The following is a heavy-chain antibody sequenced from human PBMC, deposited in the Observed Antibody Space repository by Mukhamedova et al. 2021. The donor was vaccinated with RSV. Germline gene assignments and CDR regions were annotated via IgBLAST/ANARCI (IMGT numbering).Heavy chain of an antibody. Sequence: TEHRGFTISRDNANNLVFLQMNSLRVEDTAMYYCAKDLQNGFHTYEYWGQGTLVTVSS. J-gene: IGHJ4*02. D-gene: IGHD1-1*01. CDR3: AKDLQNGFHTYEY. V-gene: IGHV3-11*05.